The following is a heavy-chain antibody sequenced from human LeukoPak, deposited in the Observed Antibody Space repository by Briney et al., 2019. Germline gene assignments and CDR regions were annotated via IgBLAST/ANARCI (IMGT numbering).Heavy chain of an antibody. CDR2: INQSGST. Sequence: SETLSLTCAVYGESLSGYYWSWIRQPPGKGLEWIGEINQSGSTNYNPSLRSRVTMSLDTSKNQFSLNLNSVTAADTAVYYCARRRGRGYYDSSGSYPDYWGQGTLVTVSS. D-gene: IGHD3-22*01. J-gene: IGHJ4*02. V-gene: IGHV4-34*01. CDR1: GESLSGYY. CDR3: ARRRGRGYYDSSGSYPDY.